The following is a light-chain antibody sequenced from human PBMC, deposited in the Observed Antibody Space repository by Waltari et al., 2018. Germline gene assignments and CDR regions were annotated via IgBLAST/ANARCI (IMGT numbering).Light chain of an antibody. CDR2: DVG. Sequence: TQPASVSGSPGQSITISCTGSSTDVGAYNFVSWYQQHPGKVPTLILYDVGNRPSGSSHRFSASTSGNTASLTISGLQEEDEGEYYCSSYTTSTTLLFGTGTRLTVL. CDR1: STDVGAYNF. J-gene: IGLJ1*01. V-gene: IGLV2-14*01. CDR3: SSYTTSTTLL.